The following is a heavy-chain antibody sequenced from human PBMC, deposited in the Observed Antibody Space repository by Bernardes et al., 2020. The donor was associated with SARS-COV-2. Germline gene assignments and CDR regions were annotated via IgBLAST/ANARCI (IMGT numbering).Heavy chain of an antibody. CDR3: ARDLDCSSTSCPRPSSTDYYYGVDV. D-gene: IGHD2-2*01. CDR2: INPNSGGT. CDR1: GYTFPGYY. J-gene: IGHJ6*02. V-gene: IGHV1-2*04. Sequence: ASVKVSCQASGYTFPGYYMHWARQAPCQGLEWMGWINPNSGGTNYAQKLQGWVTMTRDTSISTAYMELSKLRSDDTAVYYCARDLDCSSTSCPRPSSTDYYYGVDVWGQGTTVTVSS.